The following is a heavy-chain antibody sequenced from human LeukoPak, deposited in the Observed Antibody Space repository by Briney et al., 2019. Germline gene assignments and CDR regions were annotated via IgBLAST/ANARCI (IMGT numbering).Heavy chain of an antibody. CDR1: GFSFSSYE. CDR3: ARRYYGVDY. CDR2: ISSSGSGK. Sequence: GGSLRLSCAASGFSFSSYEMTWVRQAPGKGLEWVSFISSSGSGKNYADSVKGRFTISRDNAKNSLYLQMNGLRADDTAVYYCARRYYGVDYWGQGTLVTVSS. J-gene: IGHJ4*02. V-gene: IGHV3-48*03. D-gene: IGHD4-17*01.